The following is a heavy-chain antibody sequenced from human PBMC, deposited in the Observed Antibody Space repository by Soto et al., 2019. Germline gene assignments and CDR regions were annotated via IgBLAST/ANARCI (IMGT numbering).Heavy chain of an antibody. J-gene: IGHJ4*02. CDR1: GFTFSGSA. V-gene: IGHV3-73*01. D-gene: IGHD5-18*01. CDR2: IRSKANSYAT. Sequence: PGGSLRLSCAASGFTFSGSAMHWVRQASGKGLEWVGRIRSKANSYATAYAASVKGRFTISRDDSKNTAYLQMNSLKTEDTAVYYCAKDGYRMANCDEHGTAFDYWGQGTLVTVSS. CDR3: AKDGYRMANCDEHGTAFDY.